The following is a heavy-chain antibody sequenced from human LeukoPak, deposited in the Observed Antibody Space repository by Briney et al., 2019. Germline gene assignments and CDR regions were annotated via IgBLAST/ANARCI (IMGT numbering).Heavy chain of an antibody. CDR1: GFTYSDYY. J-gene: IGHJ4*02. Sequence: GGSLRLSCAASGFTYSDYYMSWIRRAPGKGLEWVSNISSSGSTIYYADSVKGRFTISRDNAKNSLYLQMNSLRAEDTAVYYCARDHQNYYGSGSYLGGVDYWGQGTLVTVSS. CDR3: ARDHQNYYGSGSYLGGVDY. D-gene: IGHD3-10*01. CDR2: ISSSGSTI. V-gene: IGHV3-11*01.